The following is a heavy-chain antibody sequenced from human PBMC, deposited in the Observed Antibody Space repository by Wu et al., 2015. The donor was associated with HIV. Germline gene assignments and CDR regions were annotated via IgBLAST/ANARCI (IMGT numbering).Heavy chain of an antibody. Sequence: QVQLVQSGAEVKKPGSSVKVSCKASGGTFSSYAISWVRQAPGQGLEWMGGIIPIFGTANYAQKFQGRVTITADESTSTAYMELSSLRSEDTAVYYCARGSPRGYSNYETLWYFDLWGPWHPWSLSPQ. CDR1: GGTFSSYA. J-gene: IGHJ2*01. CDR3: ARGSPRGYSNYETLWYFDL. D-gene: IGHD4-11*01. V-gene: IGHV1-69*12. CDR2: IIPIFGTA.